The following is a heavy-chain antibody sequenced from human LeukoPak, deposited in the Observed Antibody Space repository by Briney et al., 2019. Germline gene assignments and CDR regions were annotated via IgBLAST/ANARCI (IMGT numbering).Heavy chain of an antibody. CDR2: IYYSDSST. D-gene: IGHD6-19*01. J-gene: IGHJ6*02. V-gene: IGHV4-59*12. Sequence: SETLSLTCTVSGGSINSDYWSWVRQPPGKGLEWIGYIYYSDSSTNYNPSLKSRVTISVDRSKNQFSLRLSSVTAADTAVYYCARDAPRSGWYDLYYYGMDVWGQGTTVTVSS. CDR3: ARDAPRSGWYDLYYYGMDV. CDR1: GGSINSDY.